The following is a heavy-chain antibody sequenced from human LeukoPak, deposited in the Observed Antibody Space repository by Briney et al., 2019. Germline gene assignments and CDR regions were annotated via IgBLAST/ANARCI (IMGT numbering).Heavy chain of an antibody. J-gene: IGHJ1*01. D-gene: IGHD2-21*02. CDR1: GVSFSSYT. V-gene: IGHV3-23*01. CDR2: ISGSGGAT. Sequence: GGSLRLPCAASGVSFSSYTMMWVRQAPGKGLEWDSAISGSGGATNYADSVKGRFTISRDNAKNTLYLQMDSLRVEDTAVYYCARGSHCGGDCYSLFESWGQGTLATVSS. CDR3: ARGSHCGGDCYSLFES.